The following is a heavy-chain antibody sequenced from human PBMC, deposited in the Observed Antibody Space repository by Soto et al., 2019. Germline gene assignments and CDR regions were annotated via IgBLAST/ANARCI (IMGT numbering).Heavy chain of an antibody. CDR3: ARSRDDILTGYPFDY. CDR2: IYYSGST. Sequence: SETLSLTCTVSGGSISSGDYYWSWIRQPPGKGLEWIGYIYYSGSTYYNPSLKSRVTISVDTSKNQFSLKLSSVTAADTAVYYCARSRDDILTGYPFDYWGQGTLVTVSS. CDR1: GGSISSGDYY. V-gene: IGHV4-30-4*01. J-gene: IGHJ4*02. D-gene: IGHD3-9*01.